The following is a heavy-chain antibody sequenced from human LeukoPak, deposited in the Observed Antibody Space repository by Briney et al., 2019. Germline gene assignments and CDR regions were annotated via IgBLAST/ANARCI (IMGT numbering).Heavy chain of an antibody. Sequence: GASVKVSCKTSGYTFTNYYIHWVRQAPGQGLECMGIINPNGGATSYTQKFQGRVTMTRDTSTSTVYMELSSLRSEDTAVYYCARAMLAWFGDKAFYYWGQGTLVTVSS. V-gene: IGHV1-46*01. D-gene: IGHD3-10*01. J-gene: IGHJ4*02. CDR1: GYTFTNYY. CDR3: ARAMLAWFGDKAFYY. CDR2: INPNGGAT.